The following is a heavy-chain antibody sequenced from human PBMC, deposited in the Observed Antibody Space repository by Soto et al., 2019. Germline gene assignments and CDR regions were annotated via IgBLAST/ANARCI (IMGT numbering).Heavy chain of an antibody. Sequence: GESLKISCKGSGYSFTSYWIGWVRQMPGKGLEWMGIIYPGDSDTRYSPSFQRQVSISADKSISTAYLQWSSLKASDTAMYYCARPLSDSSGYYYYYYGMGVWGQGTTGTVSS. V-gene: IGHV5-51*01. J-gene: IGHJ6*01. CDR2: IYPGDSDT. CDR3: ARPLSDSSGYYYYYYGMGV. CDR1: GYSFTSYW. D-gene: IGHD3-22*01.